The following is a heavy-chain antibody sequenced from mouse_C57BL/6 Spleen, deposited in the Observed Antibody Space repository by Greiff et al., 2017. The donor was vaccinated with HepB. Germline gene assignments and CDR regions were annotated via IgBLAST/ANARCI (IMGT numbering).Heavy chain of an antibody. D-gene: IGHD2-1*01. CDR2: ISSGSSTI. CDR1: GFTFSDYG. J-gene: IGHJ3*01. Sequence: EVKLVESGGGLVKPGGSLKLSCAASGFTFSDYGMHWVRQAPEKGLEWVAYISSGSSTIYYADTVKGRFTISRDNAKNTLLLQMTSLRSEDTAMYYCARENHGNYGFAYWGQGTLVTVSA. V-gene: IGHV5-17*01. CDR3: ARENHGNYGFAY.